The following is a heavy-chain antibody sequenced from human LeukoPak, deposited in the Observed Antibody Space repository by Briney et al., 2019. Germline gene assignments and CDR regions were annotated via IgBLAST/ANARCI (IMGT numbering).Heavy chain of an antibody. CDR1: GFIFGGYT. Sequence: GSLRLSCAGSGFIFGGYTMNWVRQPPGKGLEWVSNIGTSSTTIYYADSVKGRFTISRDNAKNSLYLQMNSLRADDTAVYYCARFAAGGSYYYYMDVWGKGTTVTVSS. V-gene: IGHV3-48*01. D-gene: IGHD6-25*01. CDR3: ARFAAGGSYYYYMDV. J-gene: IGHJ6*03. CDR2: IGTSSTTI.